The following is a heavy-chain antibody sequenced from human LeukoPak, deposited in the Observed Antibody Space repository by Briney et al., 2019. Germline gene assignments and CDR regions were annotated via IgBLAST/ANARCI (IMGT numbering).Heavy chain of an antibody. CDR3: AKDRYGYYKAPLHNYLDA. CDR2: INPNSGIT. J-gene: IGHJ6*03. D-gene: IGHD5-18*01. Sequence: ASVKVSCKASGYTFSGFYINWVRQAPGQGLEWMGWINPNSGITNYAQKLQGRVTITRDTSIDTVYMKLSRLTSDDTAVYYCAKDRYGYYKAPLHNYLDARGKGTMVTVSS. CDR1: GYTFSGFY. V-gene: IGHV1-2*02.